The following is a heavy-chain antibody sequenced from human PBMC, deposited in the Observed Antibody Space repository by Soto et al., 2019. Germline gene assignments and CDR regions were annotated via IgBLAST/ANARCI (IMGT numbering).Heavy chain of an antibody. CDR1: GGSISSYY. CDR3: ARGNTYVHDYGDYFDY. D-gene: IGHD4-17*01. J-gene: IGHJ4*02. Sequence: QVQLQESGPGLVKPSETLSLTCTVSGGSISSYYWSWIRQPPGKGLEWIGYIYYSGSTNYNPSLKSRVTISVDTSKNQFSLKLSSVTAADTAVYYCARGNTYVHDYGDYFDYWGQGTLVTVSS. CDR2: IYYSGST. V-gene: IGHV4-59*01.